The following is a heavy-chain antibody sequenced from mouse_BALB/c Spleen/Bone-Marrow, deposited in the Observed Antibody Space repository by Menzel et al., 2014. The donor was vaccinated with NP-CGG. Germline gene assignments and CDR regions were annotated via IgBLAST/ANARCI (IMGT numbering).Heavy chain of an antibody. Sequence: QVMLVESGPGLVAPSQSLSITCTISGFSLTRYGVHWVRQPPGKGLEWLVVIWSDGSTTYNSALKSRLSITKDNSKSQVFLKMNSLQTDDTAMYYCARNGNFFAMDSWGQGTSVTVSS. V-gene: IGHV2-6-1*01. CDR1: GFSLTRYG. CDR2: IWSDGST. D-gene: IGHD2-1*01. J-gene: IGHJ4*01. CDR3: ARNGNFFAMDS.